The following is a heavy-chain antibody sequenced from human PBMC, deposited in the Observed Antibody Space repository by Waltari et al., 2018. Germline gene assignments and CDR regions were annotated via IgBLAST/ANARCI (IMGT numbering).Heavy chain of an antibody. CDR1: GFTVSSNY. D-gene: IGHD2-15*01. J-gene: IGHJ2*01. CDR3: ARGTLPYWYFDL. CDR2: IYSGCST. V-gene: IGHV3-53*01. Sequence: EVQLVESGGGLIQPGGSLRLSCAASGFTVSSNYMSWVRPAPGKGLEWVSVIYSGCSTYFADSVMGRFTISRDNSKNTLYLYMNSLRAEDTAVYYCARGTLPYWYFDLWGRGTLVTVSS.